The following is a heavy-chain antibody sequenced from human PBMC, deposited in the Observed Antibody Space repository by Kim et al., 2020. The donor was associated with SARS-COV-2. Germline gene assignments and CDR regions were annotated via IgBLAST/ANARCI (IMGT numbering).Heavy chain of an antibody. V-gene: IGHV3-21*01. Sequence: GGSLRLSCAASGFTFSSYSMNWVRQAPGKGLEWVSSISSSSSYIYYADSVKGRFTISRDNAKNSLYLQMNSLRAEDTAVYYCARDLYSGYEPYNWFDPWGQGTLVTVSS. J-gene: IGHJ5*02. CDR2: ISSSSSYI. D-gene: IGHD5-12*01. CDR3: ARDLYSGYEPYNWFDP. CDR1: GFTFSSYS.